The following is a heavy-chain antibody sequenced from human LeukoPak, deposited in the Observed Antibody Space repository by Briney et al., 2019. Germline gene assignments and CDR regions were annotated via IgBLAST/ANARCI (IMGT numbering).Heavy chain of an antibody. Sequence: GASVKVSCKASGGTFSSYAISWVRQAPGQGLEWMGWINPNSGGTNYAQKFQGRVTMTRDTSISTAYMELSRLRSDDTAVYYCARDRGNYYGFDYWGQGTLVTVPS. D-gene: IGHD3-10*01. J-gene: IGHJ4*02. CDR3: ARDRGNYYGFDY. CDR1: GGTFSSYA. V-gene: IGHV1-2*02. CDR2: INPNSGGT.